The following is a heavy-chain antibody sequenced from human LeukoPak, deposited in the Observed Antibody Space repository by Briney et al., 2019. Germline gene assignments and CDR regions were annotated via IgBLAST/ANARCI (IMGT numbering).Heavy chain of an antibody. CDR3: AKDPGSSGSYGSFDY. D-gene: IGHD5-18*01. V-gene: IGHV3-30*18. CDR2: ISYDGSNK. Sequence: GSLRLSCAASGFTFRSYGMHWVRQAPGKGLEWVAVISYDGSNKYYADSVKGRFTISRDNSKNTLYLQMNSLRAEDTAVYYCAKDPGSSGSYGSFDYWGQGTLVTVSS. CDR1: GFTFRSYG. J-gene: IGHJ4*02.